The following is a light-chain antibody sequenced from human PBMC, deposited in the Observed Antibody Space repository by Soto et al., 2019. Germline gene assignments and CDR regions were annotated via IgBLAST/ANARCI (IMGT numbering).Light chain of an antibody. J-gene: IGKJ4*01. Sequence: EIVLTQSPATLSLSPGERATLSCRASQSVSSYLAWYQQKPGQAPRLLIYDASNRATGIPARFSGSGSGTDFTLIISSLEPEDFEVYYCQQRSNWPLTFGAGTKVDIX. CDR2: DAS. CDR1: QSVSSY. CDR3: QQRSNWPLT. V-gene: IGKV3-11*01.